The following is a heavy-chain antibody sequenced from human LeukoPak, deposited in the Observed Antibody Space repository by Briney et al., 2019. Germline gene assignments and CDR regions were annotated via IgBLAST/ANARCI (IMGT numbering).Heavy chain of an antibody. D-gene: IGHD6-19*01. Sequence: GESLKISCQGSGYSFTNYWIGWVRQMPGKDLEWMGIFSPGDSDSGYSPSFRGQVTISADKSISTVYLQWSSLKASDTAMYYCARLASAWNFDYWGQGTLVTVSS. CDR1: GYSFTNYW. CDR2: FSPGDSDS. J-gene: IGHJ4*02. V-gene: IGHV5-51*01. CDR3: ARLASAWNFDY.